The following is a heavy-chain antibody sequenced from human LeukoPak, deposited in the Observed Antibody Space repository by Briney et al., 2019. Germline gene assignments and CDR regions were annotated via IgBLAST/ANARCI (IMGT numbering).Heavy chain of an antibody. CDR1: AASISIGSND. D-gene: IGHD3-22*01. V-gene: IGHV4-61*01. Sequence: PSHSQSPAWTLSAASISIGSNDSGWIRPPAWKGLEYFGYIYYSGSTNYNPSLKSRLTISVDTSKNQFSLKLRSVTAADTAVYYCARDSASTGYMNAFDIWGQGTMVTVSS. J-gene: IGHJ3*02. CDR3: ARDSASTGYMNAFDI. CDR2: IYYSGST.